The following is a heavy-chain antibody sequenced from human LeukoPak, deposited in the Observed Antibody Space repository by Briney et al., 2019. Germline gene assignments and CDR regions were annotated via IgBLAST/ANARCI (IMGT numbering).Heavy chain of an antibody. J-gene: IGHJ4*02. D-gene: IGHD5-18*01. Sequence: GGSLRLSCAASGFTFSSYEMNWVRQAPGKGLEWVSYISGNGSPIYYADSVKGRFTISRDNSKNSLFLQLNSLRADDTAVYCCARDPEFSYGYYFDYWGQGTLVTVSS. CDR1: GFTFSSYE. CDR3: ARDPEFSYGYYFDY. CDR2: ISGNGSPI. V-gene: IGHV3-48*03.